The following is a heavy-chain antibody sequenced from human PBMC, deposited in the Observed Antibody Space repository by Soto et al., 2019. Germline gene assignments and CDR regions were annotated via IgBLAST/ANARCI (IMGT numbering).Heavy chain of an antibody. D-gene: IGHD2-2*02. V-gene: IGHV4-30-2*01. CDR1: GGSIISGGYS. Sequence: SETLSLTCAVSGGSIISGGYSLIWIREPPWNGLEWIGYIYHSGSTYYNPSLKSRVTISVDRSKNQFSLKLSSVTAADTAVYYCARAWGGCSSTSCYRKGENYYYGMDVWGQGTTVTVSS. J-gene: IGHJ6*02. CDR2: IYHSGST. CDR3: ARAWGGCSSTSCYRKGENYYYGMDV.